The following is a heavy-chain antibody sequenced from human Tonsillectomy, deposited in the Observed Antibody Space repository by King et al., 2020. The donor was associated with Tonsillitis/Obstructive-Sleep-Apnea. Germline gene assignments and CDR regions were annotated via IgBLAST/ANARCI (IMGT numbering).Heavy chain of an antibody. CDR3: ARGPSMTTAGLDY. J-gene: IGHJ4*02. CDR2: IGTAGDT. D-gene: IGHD4-11*01. Sequence: QLVQSGGGLVQPGGSLRLSCAASGFTFSSYDMHWVRQATGKGLEWVSAIGTAGDTYYPGSVKGRFTISRENAKNSLYLQMNSLRAGDTAVYYCARGPSMTTAGLDYWGQGTLVTVSS. CDR1: GFTFSSYD. V-gene: IGHV3-13*04.